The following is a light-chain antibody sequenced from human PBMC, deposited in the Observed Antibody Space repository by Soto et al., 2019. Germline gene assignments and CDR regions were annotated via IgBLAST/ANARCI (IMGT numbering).Light chain of an antibody. CDR1: SSDVGSYNL. J-gene: IGLJ3*02. Sequence: QSALTQPASVSGSPGQSITISCSGTSSDVGSYNLVSWYQHHPGKAPKLLIFEVNSRPSGVPDRFSGSKSGNTASLTVSGLQAEDESHYYCSSYAGSNTWVFGGGTKVTVL. CDR2: EVN. V-gene: IGLV2-14*02. CDR3: SSYAGSNTWV.